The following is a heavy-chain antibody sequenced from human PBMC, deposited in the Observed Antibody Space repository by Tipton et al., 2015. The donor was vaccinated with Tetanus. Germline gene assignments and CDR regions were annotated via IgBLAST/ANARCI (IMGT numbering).Heavy chain of an antibody. CDR3: ARDGCGGDCYPDSPDPYYFDY. D-gene: IGHD2-21*02. CDR2: ISYDGSNK. Sequence: RSLRLSCAASGFTFSSYAMHWVRQAPGKGLEWVAVISYDGSNKYYADSVKGRFTISRDNSKNTLYLQMNSLRAEDTAVYYCARDGCGGDCYPDSPDPYYFDYWGQGTLVTVSS. CDR1: GFTFSSYA. V-gene: IGHV3-30-3*01. J-gene: IGHJ4*02.